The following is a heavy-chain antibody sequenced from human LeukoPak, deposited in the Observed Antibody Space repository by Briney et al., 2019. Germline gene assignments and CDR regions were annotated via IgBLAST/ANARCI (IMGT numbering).Heavy chain of an antibody. D-gene: IGHD2-2*02. CDR2: MNPDSGNT. V-gene: IGHV1-8*01. Sequence: ASVKASCKASGYTFTSYNINWVRQATGQGLEWMGWMNPDSGNTGYAQKFQGRVTMTRNTSINTAYMELSSLRSEDTAVYYCATVSAAVRWGSVLSNWFDPWGQGTLVTVSS. CDR3: ATVSAAVRWGSVLSNWFDP. CDR1: GYTFTSYN. J-gene: IGHJ5*02.